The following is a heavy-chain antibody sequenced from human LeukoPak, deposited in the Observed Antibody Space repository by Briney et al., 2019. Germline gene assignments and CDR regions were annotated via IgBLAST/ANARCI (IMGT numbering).Heavy chain of an antibody. CDR2: IYYSGST. V-gene: IGHV4-30-4*01. D-gene: IGHD3-10*01. CDR1: GGSISSGDYY. Sequence: PSETLSLTCTVSGGSISSGDYYWSWIRQPPGKGLEWIGYIYYSGSTYYNPSLKSRVTISVDTSKNQFSLKLSSVTAADTAVYYCARDGSGSSYTPHFDYWGQGTLVTVSS. J-gene: IGHJ4*02. CDR3: ARDGSGSSYTPHFDY.